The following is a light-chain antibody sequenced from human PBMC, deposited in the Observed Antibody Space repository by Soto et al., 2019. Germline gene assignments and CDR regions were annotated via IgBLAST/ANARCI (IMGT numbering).Light chain of an antibody. CDR1: QSVLYSSNNKNY. V-gene: IGKV4-1*01. Sequence: DIVMTQSPDSLAVSLGERATINCKSSQSVLYSSNNKNYLAWYQQRPGQPPKLLIYWASTRESGVPDRFGGSGYGTDLTLTITGLQAEDVAVYYCKQYESTPPTCGQGTKLEIK. CDR3: KQYESTPPT. J-gene: IGKJ2*01. CDR2: WAS.